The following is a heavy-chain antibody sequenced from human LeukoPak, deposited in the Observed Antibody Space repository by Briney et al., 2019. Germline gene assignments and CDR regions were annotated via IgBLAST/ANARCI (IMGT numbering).Heavy chain of an antibody. CDR2: IRYDGSNK. V-gene: IGHV3-30*02. J-gene: IGHJ5*02. Sequence: GGSLRLSCAASGFMFSSYGMHWVRQAPGKGLEWVSFIRYDGSNKYYPDSVKCRITISRDNSKNTLYLQMNSLRAEDTAVYYCARVGGVIEPGWFDPRGQGTLVTVSS. D-gene: IGHD2-15*01. CDR1: GFMFSSYG. CDR3: ARVGGVIEPGWFDP.